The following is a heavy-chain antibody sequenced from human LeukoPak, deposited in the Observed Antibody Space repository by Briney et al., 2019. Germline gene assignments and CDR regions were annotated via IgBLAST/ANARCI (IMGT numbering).Heavy chain of an antibody. CDR2: IIPIFGTT. J-gene: IGHJ4*02. CDR3: AREDCSGGSCYYGGPFDY. CDR1: GGAFTSYA. Sequence: SVKVSCKASGGAFTSYAITWVRQAPGQGLEWMGRIIPIFGTTKYAQKFQGRVTITTDESTSTTYMDLSSLRSEDTAVYYCAREDCSGGSCYYGGPFDYWGQGTLVTVSS. D-gene: IGHD2-15*01. V-gene: IGHV1-69*05.